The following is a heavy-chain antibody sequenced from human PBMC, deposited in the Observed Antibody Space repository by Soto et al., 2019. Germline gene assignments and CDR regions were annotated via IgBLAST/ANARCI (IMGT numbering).Heavy chain of an antibody. CDR2: SNPSGGST. V-gene: IGHV1-46*01. CDR3: ARDRDVDTAYYYYGMDV. Sequence: QVQLVQSGAEVKKPGASVKVSCKASGYTFTSYYRHWVRQATGQGLEWMGISNPSGGSTSYAQKFQGRVTMTRDTSTSTVYMELSSLRSEDTAVYYCARDRDVDTAYYYYGMDVWGQGTTVTVSS. D-gene: IGHD5-18*01. J-gene: IGHJ6*02. CDR1: GYTFTSYY.